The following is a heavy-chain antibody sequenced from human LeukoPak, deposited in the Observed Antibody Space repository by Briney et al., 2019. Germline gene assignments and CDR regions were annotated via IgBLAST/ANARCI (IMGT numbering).Heavy chain of an antibody. CDR3: AKDRGSSSTSCFDY. D-gene: IGHD2-2*01. CDR1: GFTFDDYA. Sequence: GGSLRLSCAASGFTFDDYAMHWVRRAPGKGLEWVSGISWNSGSIGYADSVKGRFTISRDNAKNSLYLQMNSLRAEDTALYYCAKDRGSSSTSCFDYWGQGTLVTVSS. J-gene: IGHJ4*02. V-gene: IGHV3-9*01. CDR2: ISWNSGSI.